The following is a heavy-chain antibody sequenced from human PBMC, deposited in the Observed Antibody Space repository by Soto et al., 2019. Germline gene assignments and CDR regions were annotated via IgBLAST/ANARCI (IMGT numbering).Heavy chain of an antibody. J-gene: IGHJ4*02. D-gene: IGHD3-10*01. CDR3: AKFSRGVIMGRGFFDY. CDR2: ISGSGGST. Sequence: PGGSLRLSCAASGFTFSSYAMSWVRQAPGKGLDWVSAISGSGGSTYYADSVKGRFTISRDNSKNTLYLQMNSLRAEDTAVYYCAKFSRGVIMGRGFFDYWGQGTLVTVSS. CDR1: GFTFSSYA. V-gene: IGHV3-23*01.